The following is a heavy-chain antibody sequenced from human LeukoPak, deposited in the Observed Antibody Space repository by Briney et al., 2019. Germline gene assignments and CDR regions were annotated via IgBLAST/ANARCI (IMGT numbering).Heavy chain of an antibody. V-gene: IGHV4-59*08. D-gene: IGHD3/OR15-3a*01. J-gene: IGHJ4*02. CDR2: IYYSGST. CDR3: ARQTGSGLFILP. CDR1: GGSISSYY. Sequence: SETLSPTCTVSGGSISSYYWSWIRQPPGKGLEWIGYIYYSGSTNYNPSLKSRVTISVDTSKNQFSLKLSSVTAADTAVYYCARQTGSGLFILPGGQGTLVTVSS.